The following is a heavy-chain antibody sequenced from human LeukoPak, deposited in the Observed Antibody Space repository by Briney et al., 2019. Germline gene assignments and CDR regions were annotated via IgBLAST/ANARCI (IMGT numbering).Heavy chain of an antibody. D-gene: IGHD3-3*01. CDR2: INHSGST. CDR1: GGSFSGYY. CDR3: ARAPSFWSGYWIDY. Sequence: SETLSLTCAVYGGSFSGYYWSWIRQPPGKGLEWIGEINHSGSTNYNPSLKSRVTISVDTSKNQFSLKLSSVTAADTAVYYCARAPSFWSGYWIDYWGQGTLVTVSS. V-gene: IGHV4-34*01. J-gene: IGHJ4*02.